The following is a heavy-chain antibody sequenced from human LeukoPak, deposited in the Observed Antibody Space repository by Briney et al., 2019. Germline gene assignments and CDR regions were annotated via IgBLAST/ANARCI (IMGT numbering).Heavy chain of an antibody. CDR3: ARVVWFGELSY. Sequence: PGGSLRLSCAASGFTFSSYWMSWVPQAPGEGLEWAANIKQDGSEKYYVDSVKGRFTISRDNAKNSLYLQMNSLRAEDTAVYYCARVVWFGELSYWGQGTLVTVSS. J-gene: IGHJ4*02. CDR1: GFTFSSYW. V-gene: IGHV3-7*01. CDR2: IKQDGSEK. D-gene: IGHD3-10*01.